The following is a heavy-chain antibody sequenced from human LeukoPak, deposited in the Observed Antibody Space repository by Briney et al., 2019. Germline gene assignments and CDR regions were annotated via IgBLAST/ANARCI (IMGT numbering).Heavy chain of an antibody. CDR1: GGSISSGGYF. V-gene: IGHV4-31*03. CDR3: AIKAYDGSAEY. CDR2: IYYSGST. D-gene: IGHD3-22*01. J-gene: IGHJ4*02. Sequence: PSQTLSLTCTVSGGSISSGGYFWSWIRQHHGKGLEWIGYIYYSGSTNYNPSLKSRVTISVDTSKNQFSLKLSSVTAADTAIYYCAIKAYDGSAEYWGQGTLVSVSS.